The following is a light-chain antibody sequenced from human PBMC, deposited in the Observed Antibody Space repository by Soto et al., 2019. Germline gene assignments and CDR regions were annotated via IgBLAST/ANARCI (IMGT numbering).Light chain of an antibody. Sequence: EIVLTQSPGTLSLSPGERATLSCRASQSVSSSYLAWYQQKPGQAPRLLIYGASSRATGIPDSFSGSGSGTDFTLTISRLEPEDFEVYSCQQYGSSPLLTFGPGTKVDIK. CDR3: QQYGSSPLLT. CDR1: QSVSSSY. CDR2: GAS. V-gene: IGKV3-20*01. J-gene: IGKJ3*01.